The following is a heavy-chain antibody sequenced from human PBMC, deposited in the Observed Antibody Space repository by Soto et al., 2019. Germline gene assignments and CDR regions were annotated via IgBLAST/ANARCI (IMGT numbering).Heavy chain of an antibody. CDR3: AKAGDYDYIWGSYRPGPAFDI. CDR1: GFTFSSYA. Sequence: GGSLRLSCAASGFTFSSYAMSWVRQAPGKGLEWVSAISGSGGSTYYADSVKGRFTISRDNSKNTLYLQMNSLRAEDTAVYYCAKAGDYDYIWGSYRPGPAFDIWGQGTMVTVSS. V-gene: IGHV3-23*01. J-gene: IGHJ3*02. CDR2: ISGSGGST. D-gene: IGHD3-16*02.